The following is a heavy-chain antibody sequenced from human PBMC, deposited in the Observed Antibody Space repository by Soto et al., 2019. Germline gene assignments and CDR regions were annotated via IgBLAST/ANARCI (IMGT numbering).Heavy chain of an antibody. CDR2: IYYSGST. Sequence: PSETLSLTCAVYGGSFSGYYWSWIRQPPGKGLEWIGYIYYSGSTNYNPSLKSRVTISGDTSKNQFSLKLTSVTAADTAVYYCARDLAISMWIDPWGQGTLVTVSS. V-gene: IGHV4-59*01. J-gene: IGHJ5*02. CDR3: ARDLAISMWIDP. CDR1: GGSFSGYY. D-gene: IGHD5-12*01.